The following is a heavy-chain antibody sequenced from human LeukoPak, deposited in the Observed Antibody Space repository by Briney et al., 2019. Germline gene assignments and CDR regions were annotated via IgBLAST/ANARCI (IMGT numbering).Heavy chain of an antibody. V-gene: IGHV4-38-2*01. Sequence: PSETLSLTCAVSGYSISSGYYWGWIRQPPGKGLEWIGSIYHSGSTYYTPSLKSRVTISVDTSKNQFSLKLSSVTAADTAVYYCARVGGYDILTGYYPLPFDYWGQGTLVTVSS. D-gene: IGHD3-9*01. CDR1: GYSISSGYY. CDR2: IYHSGST. CDR3: ARVGGYDILTGYYPLPFDY. J-gene: IGHJ4*02.